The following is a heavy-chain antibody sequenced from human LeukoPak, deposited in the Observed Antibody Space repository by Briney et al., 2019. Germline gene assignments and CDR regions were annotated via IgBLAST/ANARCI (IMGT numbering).Heavy chain of an antibody. D-gene: IGHD2-2*01. CDR3: ARDPTSDRFQYFDY. CDR2: ISNTYSDM. CDR1: GFSLSSYG. V-gene: IGHV3-21*06. Sequence: KSGGSLRLSCAASGFSLSSYGVNWVRQAPGKGLEWVSCISNTYSDMYYADSVKGRFTVSRDNAKNSVYLQMNSLTAEDTAVYYCARDPTSDRFQYFDYWGQGALVTVSS. J-gene: IGHJ4*02.